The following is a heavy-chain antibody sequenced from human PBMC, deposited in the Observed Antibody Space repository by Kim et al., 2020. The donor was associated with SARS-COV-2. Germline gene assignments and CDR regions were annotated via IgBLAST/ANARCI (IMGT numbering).Heavy chain of an antibody. V-gene: IGHV1-69*13. Sequence: SVKVSCKASGGTFSSYAISWVRQAPGQGLEWMGGIIPIFGTANYAQKFQGRVTITADESTSTAYMELSSLRSEDTAVYYCAREFLGGGSGSYYDGMDVWGQGTTVTVSS. D-gene: IGHD3-10*01. J-gene: IGHJ6*02. CDR1: GGTFSSYA. CDR2: IIPIFGTA. CDR3: AREFLGGGSGSYYDGMDV.